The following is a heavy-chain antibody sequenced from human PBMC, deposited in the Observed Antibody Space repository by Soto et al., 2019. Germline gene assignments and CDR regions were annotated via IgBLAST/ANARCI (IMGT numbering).Heavy chain of an antibody. CDR1: GFTFSSYA. CDR3: ARDLVGVVAATLGSYYYYGMDV. J-gene: IGHJ6*02. CDR2: ISYDGGNK. V-gene: IGHV3-30-3*01. D-gene: IGHD2-15*01. Sequence: QVQLVESGGGVVQPGRSLRLSCAASGFTFSSYAMHWVRQAPGKGLEWVAVISYDGGNKYYADSVKGRFTISRDNSKNTLYLQMNSLRAEDTAVYYCARDLVGVVAATLGSYYYYGMDVWGQGTTVTVSS.